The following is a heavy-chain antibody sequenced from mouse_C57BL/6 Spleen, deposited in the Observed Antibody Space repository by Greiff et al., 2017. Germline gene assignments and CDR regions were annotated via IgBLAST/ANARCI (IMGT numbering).Heavy chain of an antibody. J-gene: IGHJ4*01. CDR1: GFTFSDYG. V-gene: IGHV5-17*01. CDR2: ISSGSSTI. CDR3: ARNPYYSNYDAMDY. Sequence: EVQGVESGGGLVKPGGSLKLSCAASGFTFSDYGMHWVRQAPEKGLEWVAYISSGSSTIYYADTVKGRFTISRDNAKNTLFLQMTSLRSEDTAMYYCARNPYYSNYDAMDYWGQGTSVTVSS. D-gene: IGHD2-5*01.